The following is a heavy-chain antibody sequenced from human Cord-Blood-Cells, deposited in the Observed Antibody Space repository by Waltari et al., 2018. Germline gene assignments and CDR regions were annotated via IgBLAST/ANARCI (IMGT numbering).Heavy chain of an antibody. CDR2: IKPNSGGT. CDR3: ARGIVGATDAFDI. CDR1: GYTFTGYY. J-gene: IGHJ3*02. V-gene: IGHV1-2*02. D-gene: IGHD1-26*01. Sequence: QVQLVQSGAEVKKPGASVKVSCKASGYTFTGYYMHWVRQAPGQGLEWMGWIKPNSGGTNYAQKFQGRVTMTRETSVRTAYMGLSRLGSDDTAVYYCARGIVGATDAFDIWGQGTMVTVSS.